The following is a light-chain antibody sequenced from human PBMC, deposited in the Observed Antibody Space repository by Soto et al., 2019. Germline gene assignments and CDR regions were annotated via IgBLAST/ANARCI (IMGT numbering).Light chain of an antibody. CDR2: DVS. J-gene: IGLJ1*01. CDR1: SCDVGAYNY. V-gene: IGLV2-11*01. CDR3: CSYTNSAHV. Sequence: QSALNHPRSVSRTPGRSVTISCPGTSCDVGAYNYVSWYQQHPAKAPNLMSYDVSKRPSGVPDRFSGSKSGNTASLTISGLQAEDEGDYYCCSYTNSAHVLGTGTMVTVL.